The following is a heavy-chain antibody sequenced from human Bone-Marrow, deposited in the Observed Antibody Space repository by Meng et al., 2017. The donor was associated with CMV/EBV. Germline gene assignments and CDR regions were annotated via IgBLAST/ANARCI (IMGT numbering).Heavy chain of an antibody. CDR1: GFTFSSYV. CDR2: ISGSGGDT. Sequence: GGSLRLSCAASGFTFSSYVMSWVRQAPGKGLEWVSTISGSGGDTHYADSVKGRFTISRDNSKNTLYLQMNSLRAEDTAVYYCANLRSAVGATRDDYWGQGTLVTVSS. D-gene: IGHD1-26*01. J-gene: IGHJ4*02. CDR3: ANLRSAVGATRDDY. V-gene: IGHV3-23*01.